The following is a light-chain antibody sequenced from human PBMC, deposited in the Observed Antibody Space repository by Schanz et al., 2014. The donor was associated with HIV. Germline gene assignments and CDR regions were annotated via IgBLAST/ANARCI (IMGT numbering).Light chain of an antibody. Sequence: DIQMTQSPSSLSASVGDRVTISCRASQSISSSLNWYQQKPGKAPNLLIYAASSLHSGVPSRFSGSGSGTDFTLTISSLQSEDYATYYCQQSYSTLYTFGQGTKLEIK. V-gene: IGKV1-39*01. CDR3: QQSYSTLYT. J-gene: IGKJ2*01. CDR2: AAS. CDR1: QSISSS.